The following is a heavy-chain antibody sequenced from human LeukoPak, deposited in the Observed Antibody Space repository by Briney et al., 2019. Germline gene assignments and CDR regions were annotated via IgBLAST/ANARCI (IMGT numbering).Heavy chain of an antibody. V-gene: IGHV3-23*01. J-gene: IGHJ4*02. CDR3: AKCGSGWWYYFDY. CDR2: ISGRGGNT. Sequence: GGSLRLSCAASGFTFSSYAMSWVRQAPGKGLEWVSAISGRGGNTYYADSVKGRFTISRDNSKNTLYLQMNSLRAEDTAVYYCAKCGSGWWYYFDYWGQGTLVTVSS. CDR1: GFTFSSYA. D-gene: IGHD6-19*01.